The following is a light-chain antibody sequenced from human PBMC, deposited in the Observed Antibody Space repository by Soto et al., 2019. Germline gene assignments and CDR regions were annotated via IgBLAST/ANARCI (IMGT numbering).Light chain of an antibody. CDR3: GSYADSNNLV. V-gene: IGLV2-8*01. CDR2: EVS. CDR1: APNTGKDP. J-gene: IGLJ1*01. Sequence: SARTQPRSASGAPGQRGTISCSGSAPNTGKDPVNRYQQHPGKTPKRMNYEVSERPSGVPDRFSGSKSSNTASLPVSGLLAEDEADYDCGSYADSNNLVFGAGTKVT.